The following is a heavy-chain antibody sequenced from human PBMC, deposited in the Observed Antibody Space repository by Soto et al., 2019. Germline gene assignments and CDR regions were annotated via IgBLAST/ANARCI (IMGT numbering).Heavy chain of an antibody. CDR2: IYYSGST. J-gene: IGHJ5*02. Sequence: PAETLSLTCTVSGGSIISGGYYLIGMGQHPGKGLELIGYIYYSGSTYYNPSLKSRVTISVDTSKNQFSLKLSSVTAADTAVYYCARSAVRVNWFDPWGQGTLVTVSS. CDR1: GGSIISGGYY. V-gene: IGHV4-31*03. D-gene: IGHD2-15*01. CDR3: ARSAVRVNWFDP.